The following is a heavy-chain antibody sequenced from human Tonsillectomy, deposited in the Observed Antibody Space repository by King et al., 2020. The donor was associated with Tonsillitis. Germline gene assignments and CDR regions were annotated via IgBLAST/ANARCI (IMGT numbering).Heavy chain of an antibody. CDR3: ARGLITRFRGTIDWCDS. D-gene: IGHD3-22*01. CDR1: GGSVSSDSYY. J-gene: IGHJ5*01. Sequence: VQLQESGPGLVKPSETLSLTCTVSGGSVSSDSYYWTWIRQSPGKGLEWIGYIYHMGGTNYNPSLRSRVAISVDTSKNQFSLNLRSVTTADTAVYYCARGLITRFRGTIDWCDSWGQGTLVTVSA. V-gene: IGHV4-61*01. CDR2: IYHMGGT.